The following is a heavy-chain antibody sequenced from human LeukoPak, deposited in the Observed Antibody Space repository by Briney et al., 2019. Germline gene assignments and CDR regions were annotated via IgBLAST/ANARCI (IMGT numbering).Heavy chain of an antibody. D-gene: IGHD3-3*01. CDR2: IYYSGST. Sequence: PSETLSLTCTVSGGSISSSSYYWGWIRQPPGKGLEWIGNIYYSGSTYYNPSLKSRVTISVDTSKNQFSLKLSSVTAADTAVYYCARHGAGLRFLERGGLDYWGQGTLVTVSS. J-gene: IGHJ4*02. CDR1: GGSISSSSYY. CDR3: ARHGAGLRFLERGGLDY. V-gene: IGHV4-39*01.